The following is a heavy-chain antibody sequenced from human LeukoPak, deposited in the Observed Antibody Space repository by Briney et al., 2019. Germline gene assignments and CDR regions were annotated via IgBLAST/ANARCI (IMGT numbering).Heavy chain of an antibody. CDR1: GFTFSSYA. J-gene: IGHJ1*01. CDR3: ARAEVLLWFGESPGAEYFQH. D-gene: IGHD3-10*01. CDR2: ISGSGGST. Sequence: GGSLRLSRAASGFTFSSYAMSWVRQAPGKGLEWVSAISGSGGSTYFADSLKGRFTISRDNSKNTLYLQLNSLRAEDTAVYYCARAEVLLWFGESPGAEYFQHWGQGTLVTVSS. V-gene: IGHV3-23*01.